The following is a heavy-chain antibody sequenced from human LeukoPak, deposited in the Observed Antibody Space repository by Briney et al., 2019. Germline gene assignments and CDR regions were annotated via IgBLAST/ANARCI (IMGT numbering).Heavy chain of an antibody. J-gene: IGHJ4*02. CDR1: GGTFSSYA. CDR3: ASCSGGSCYTRVFDY. V-gene: IGHV1-69*13. Sequence: SVEVSCKASGGTFSSYAISWVRQAPGHGLEWMGGTIPIFGTANYAQKFQGRVTITADETTSTAYMELSSLRSEDTAVYYCASCSGGSCYTRVFDYWGQGTLVTVSS. CDR2: TIPIFGTA. D-gene: IGHD2-15*01.